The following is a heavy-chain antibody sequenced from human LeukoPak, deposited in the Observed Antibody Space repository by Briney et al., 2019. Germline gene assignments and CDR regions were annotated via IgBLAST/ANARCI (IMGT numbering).Heavy chain of an antibody. V-gene: IGHV3-74*01. D-gene: IGHD2-2*01. CDR1: GFTFSNYW. CDR3: VRDYQFIQEV. CDR2: ISTDGKST. J-gene: IGHJ6*02. Sequence: GGSLRLSCVASGFTFSNYWMLWVRQAPGKGLMWVSLISTDGKSTRYAESVKGRFTISRDNAKDALYLQMDILRVEDTARYFCVRDYQFIQEVWGQGTTVTVSS.